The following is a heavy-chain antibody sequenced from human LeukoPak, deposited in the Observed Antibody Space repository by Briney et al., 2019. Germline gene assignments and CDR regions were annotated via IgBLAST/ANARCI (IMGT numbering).Heavy chain of an antibody. J-gene: IGHJ4*02. CDR1: GFTFSSYS. V-gene: IGHV3-7*01. D-gene: IGHD4-23*01. CDR2: IKPDGSDK. Sequence: GGSLRLSCAASGFTFSSYSMNWVRQAPGKGLEWVAQIKPDGSDKYYVDSVKGRFTISRDNAKNSLNLQMNSLRAEDTAVYYCARAGNLDNWGQGTLVTVSS. CDR3: ARAGNLDN.